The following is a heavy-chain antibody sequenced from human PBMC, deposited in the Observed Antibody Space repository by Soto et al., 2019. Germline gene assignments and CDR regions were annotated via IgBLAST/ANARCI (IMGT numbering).Heavy chain of an antibody. J-gene: IGHJ4*02. V-gene: IGHV4-30-4*01. CDR2: IYYSGST. CDR3: ARDRGTAIPAWYFDY. Sequence: QVQLQESGPGLVKPSQTLSLTCTVSGGSISSGDYYWRWIRQPPGKGLEWIGYIYYSGSTYYNPSLKSRVTISVDTSKNQFSLKLSSVTAADTAVYYCARDRGTAIPAWYFDYWGQGTLVTVSS. CDR1: GGSISSGDYY. D-gene: IGHD2-21*02.